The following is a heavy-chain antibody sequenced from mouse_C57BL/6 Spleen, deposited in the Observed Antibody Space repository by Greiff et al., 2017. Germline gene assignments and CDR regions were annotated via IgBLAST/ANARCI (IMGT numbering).Heavy chain of an antibody. J-gene: IGHJ3*01. V-gene: IGHV5-17*01. CDR3: ARKAQAGAWFAY. D-gene: IGHD3-2*02. CDR2: ISSGSSTI. Sequence: EVKLEESGGGLVKPGGSLKLSCAASGFTFSDYGMHWVRQAPEKGLEWVAYISSGSSTIYYADTVKGRFTISRDNAKNTLFLQMTSLRSEDTAMYYCARKAQAGAWFAYWGQGTLVTVSA. CDR1: GFTFSDYG.